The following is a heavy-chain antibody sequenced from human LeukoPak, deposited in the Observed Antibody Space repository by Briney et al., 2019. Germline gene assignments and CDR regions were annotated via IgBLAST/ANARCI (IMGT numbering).Heavy chain of an antibody. Sequence: SETLSLTCAVYGGSFSGYYWSWIRQPPGKGLEWIGEINHSGSTNYNPSLKSRVTISVDTSKNQFSLKLSSVTAADTAVYYCARRLIPYYYDSDYHFDYWGQGTLVTVSS. D-gene: IGHD3-22*01. CDR3: ARRLIPYYYDSDYHFDY. CDR1: GGSFSGYY. J-gene: IGHJ4*02. CDR2: INHSGST. V-gene: IGHV4-34*01.